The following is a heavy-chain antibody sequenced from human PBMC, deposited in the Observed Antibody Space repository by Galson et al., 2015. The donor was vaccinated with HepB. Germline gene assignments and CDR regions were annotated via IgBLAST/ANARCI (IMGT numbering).Heavy chain of an antibody. CDR1: GFSVSSNY. V-gene: IGHV3-53*01. CDR3: AKEGTMVRGVNDAFDV. D-gene: IGHD3-10*01. J-gene: IGHJ3*01. CDR2: IRSAGTT. Sequence: SLRLSCAASGFSVSSNYMSWVRQAPGKGLEWVSVIRSAGTTEYADSVKGRFTISRDNSKNMLYLQMNTLRAEDTAMYYCAKEGTMVRGVNDAFDVWGQGTMVTVSS.